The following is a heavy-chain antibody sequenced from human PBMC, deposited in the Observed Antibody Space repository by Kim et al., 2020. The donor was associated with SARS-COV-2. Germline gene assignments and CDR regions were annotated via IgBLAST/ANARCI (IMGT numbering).Heavy chain of an antibody. CDR2: TT. J-gene: IGHJ4*02. CDR3: ARETGRGIIDY. V-gene: IGHV3-66*01. D-gene: IGHD1-1*01. Sequence: TTYYADSVRGRFTLSGDTLGNTVHLQMSSLRAEDTAVYYCARETGRGIIDYWGQGTLVTVSS.